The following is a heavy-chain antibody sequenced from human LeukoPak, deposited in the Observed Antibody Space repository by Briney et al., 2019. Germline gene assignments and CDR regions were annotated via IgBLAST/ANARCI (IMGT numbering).Heavy chain of an antibody. CDR1: GYSFFGYW. CDR2: IYPGDSDT. D-gene: IGHD3-22*01. CDR3: ARRNGDSSGYYWYAFDI. J-gene: IGHJ3*02. Sequence: PGESLKISCKGSGYSFFGYWIGWVRQMPGKGLEWMGIIYPGDSDTRYSPSFQGQVTISADKSISTAYLQWSSLKASDTAMYYCARRNGDSSGYYWYAFDIWGQGTMVTVSS. V-gene: IGHV5-51*01.